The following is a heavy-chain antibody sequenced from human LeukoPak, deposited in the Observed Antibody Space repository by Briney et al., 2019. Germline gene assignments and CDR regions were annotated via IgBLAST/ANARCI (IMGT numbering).Heavy chain of an antibody. J-gene: IGHJ4*02. CDR3: ARERREYCSSTSCYKVAAGRGNFDY. CDR1: GYTFTSYY. V-gene: IGHV1-46*01. Sequence: ASVKVSCKASGYTFTSYYMHWVRQAPGQGLEWMGIINPSGGRTSYAQKFQGRVTMTRDMSTSTVYMELSSLRSEDTAVYYCARERREYCSSTSCYKVAAGRGNFDYWGQGTLVTVSS. D-gene: IGHD2-2*02. CDR2: INPSGGRT.